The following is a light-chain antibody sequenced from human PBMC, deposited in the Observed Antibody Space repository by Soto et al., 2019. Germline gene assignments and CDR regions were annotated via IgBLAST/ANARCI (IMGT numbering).Light chain of an antibody. J-gene: IGLJ2*01. Sequence: QTVVTQEPSLTVSPGGTVTLTCASSTGPVTSGFYPKWFQQKPGQAPRALIYGTTNKHSWTPARFSGSLLGGKAALTLSGVQHDDEAEYFGLLTNVGIHIFGGGTKLTVL. CDR1: TGPVTSGFY. CDR3: LLTNVGIHI. CDR2: GTT. V-gene: IGLV7-43*01.